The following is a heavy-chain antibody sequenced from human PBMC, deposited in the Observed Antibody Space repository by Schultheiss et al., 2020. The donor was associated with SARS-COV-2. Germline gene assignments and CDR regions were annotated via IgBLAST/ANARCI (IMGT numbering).Heavy chain of an antibody. CDR2: ISSSGSTI. D-gene: IGHD1-26*01. CDR3: ARAPDGSSYGDY. Sequence: GGSLRLSCAASGFTVSSNYMSWVRQAPGKGLEWVSYISSSGSTIYYADSVKGRFTISRDNSKNTLYLQMNSLRAEDTAVYYCARAPDGSSYGDYWGQGTLVTVSS. CDR1: GFTVSSNY. V-gene: IGHV3-11*01. J-gene: IGHJ4*02.